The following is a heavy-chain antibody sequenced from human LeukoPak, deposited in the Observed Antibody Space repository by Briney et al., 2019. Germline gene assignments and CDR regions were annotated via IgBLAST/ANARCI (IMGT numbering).Heavy chain of an antibody. CDR3: ARDSSPGYYDYVWWTYPRY. D-gene: IGHD3-16*02. J-gene: IGHJ4*02. V-gene: IGHV3-7*05. CDR1: GFTFSNYW. CDR2: IKRDGGEK. Sequence: PGGSLRLSCAASGFTFSNYWMSWVRQAPGKGLEWVVNIKRDGGEKYYVDSVKGRFTISRDNAKNSLYLQMNSLRAEDTAVYYCARDSSPGYYDYVWWTYPRYWGQGTLVTVSS.